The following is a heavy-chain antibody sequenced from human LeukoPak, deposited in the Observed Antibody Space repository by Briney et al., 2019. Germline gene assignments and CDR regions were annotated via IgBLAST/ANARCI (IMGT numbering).Heavy chain of an antibody. CDR3: ARDGGGYGVFDY. J-gene: IGHJ4*02. Sequence: PGGSLRLSCAASGFTFSSYAMPWVRQAPGKGLEWVAVISYDGSNKYYADSVKGRFTISRDNSKNTLYLQMNSLRAEDTAVYYCARDGGGYGVFDYWGQGTLVTVSS. V-gene: IGHV3-30-3*01. CDR1: GFTFSSYA. CDR2: ISYDGSNK. D-gene: IGHD5-12*01.